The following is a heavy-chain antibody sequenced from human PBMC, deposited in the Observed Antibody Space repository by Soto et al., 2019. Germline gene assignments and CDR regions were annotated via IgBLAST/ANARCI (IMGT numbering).Heavy chain of an antibody. D-gene: IGHD4-17*01. V-gene: IGHV3-11*01. Sequence: QVQLVESGGGLVKPGGSLRLSCAASGFTFRDFYMSWIRQAPGKGLEWISQIIGSSSTIYYADSVKGRFTISRDNAKHSLYLQMNSLIAGDTAVYYCARVRLDLGDPTQERFFYYMDVWGKGTTVTVS. J-gene: IGHJ6*03. CDR2: IIGSSSTI. CDR3: ARVRLDLGDPTQERFFYYMDV. CDR1: GFTFRDFY.